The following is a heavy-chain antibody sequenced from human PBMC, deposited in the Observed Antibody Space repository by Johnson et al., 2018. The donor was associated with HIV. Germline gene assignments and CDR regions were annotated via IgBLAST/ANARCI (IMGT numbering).Heavy chain of an antibody. D-gene: IGHD3-16*02. CDR1: GFTFSSYA. Sequence: VQLMESGGGLVQPGGSLRLSCAASGFTFSSYAMHWVRQAPGKGLEYVSAISSNGGSTYYANSVKGSFTISRDNSKNTLYLQMGRLRAEDMAVYYCAREEYDYVWGSYRLVDIWGQGTMVTVSS. CDR2: ISSNGGST. CDR3: AREEYDYVWGSYRLVDI. V-gene: IGHV3-64*01. J-gene: IGHJ3*02.